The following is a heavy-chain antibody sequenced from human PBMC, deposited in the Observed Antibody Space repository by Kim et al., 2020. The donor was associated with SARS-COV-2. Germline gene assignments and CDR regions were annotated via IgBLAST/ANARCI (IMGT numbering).Heavy chain of an antibody. CDR2: ISGTGGST. J-gene: IGHJ4*02. CDR3: AKGIRAAAAY. D-gene: IGHD6-13*01. V-gene: IGHV3-23*01. CDR1: GFTFSSYA. Sequence: GGSLRLSCAASGFTFSSYAMSWVRQAPGKGLEWVSTISGTGGSTYYADSVKGRFTFSRDNSKNTLYLQMNSLRAEDTAVYYCAKGIRAAAAYWGQGTLVTVSS.